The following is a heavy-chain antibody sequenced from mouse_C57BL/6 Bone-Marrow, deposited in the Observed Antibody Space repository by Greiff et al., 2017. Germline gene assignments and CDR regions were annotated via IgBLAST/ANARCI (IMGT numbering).Heavy chain of an antibody. D-gene: IGHD2-10*02. Sequence: EVQLQQSGTVLARPGASVKLSCKTSGYTFTSYWMHWVKQRPGQGLEWIGAIYPGNSDTNYNQKFKGKAKLTAVTSASTAYMRLSSLTHEDSAVCDCTKYPRCAMDYWGQGTAGTVSS. CDR3: TKYPRCAMDY. CDR1: GYTFTSYW. V-gene: IGHV1-5*01. CDR2: IYPGNSDT. J-gene: IGHJ4*01.